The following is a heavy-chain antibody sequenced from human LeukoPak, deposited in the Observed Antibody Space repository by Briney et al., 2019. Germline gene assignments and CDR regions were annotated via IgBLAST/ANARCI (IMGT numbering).Heavy chain of an antibody. Sequence: GGSLRLSCAASGCTFSSYAMSWVRKAPGKGLEWVSAISGSGGSTYYADSVKGRFTISRDNSKNTLYLQMNSLRAEDTAVYYCAKGGRLDQTGLIDYWGQGTLVTVSS. D-gene: IGHD1-1*01. V-gene: IGHV3-23*01. J-gene: IGHJ4*02. CDR3: AKGGRLDQTGLIDY. CDR2: ISGSGGST. CDR1: GCTFSSYA.